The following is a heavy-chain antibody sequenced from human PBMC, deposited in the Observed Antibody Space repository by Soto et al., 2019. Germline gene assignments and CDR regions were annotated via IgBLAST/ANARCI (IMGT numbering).Heavy chain of an antibody. V-gene: IGHV3-30*18. J-gene: IGHJ4*02. CDR2: ISYDGSNK. Sequence: QVQLVESGGGVVQPGRSLRLSCAASGFTFSSYGMHWVRQAPGKGLEWVAVISYDGSNKYYADSVKGRFTISRDNSKNTLYLQMNSLRAEDTAVYYGAKDHDYGDYVFDYWGQGTLVTVSS. CDR3: AKDHDYGDYVFDY. CDR1: GFTFSSYG. D-gene: IGHD4-17*01.